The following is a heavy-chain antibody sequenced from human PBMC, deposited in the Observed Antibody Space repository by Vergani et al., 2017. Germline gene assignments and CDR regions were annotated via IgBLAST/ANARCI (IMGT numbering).Heavy chain of an antibody. CDR3: ARDSIVGATTYYYYGMDV. V-gene: IGHV3-48*01. D-gene: IGHD1-26*01. J-gene: IGHJ6*02. CDR2: ISTTSDTI. Sequence: DVQLVESGGDLVQPGGSLRLSCAASGFTFSSYSMNWVRQAPGKGLEWISYISTTSDTIYYADSVRGRFTISRDNAKNSLYLQMNSLRAEDTAVYYCARDSIVGATTYYYYGMDVWGQGTTVTVSS. CDR1: GFTFSSYS.